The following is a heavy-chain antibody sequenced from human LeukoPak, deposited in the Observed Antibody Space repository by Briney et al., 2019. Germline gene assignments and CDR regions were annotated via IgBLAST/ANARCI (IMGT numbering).Heavy chain of an antibody. J-gene: IGHJ4*02. D-gene: IGHD3-10*01. Sequence: GGSLRLSCAASGFTFSTYTMHWVRQAPGKGLEWVTLISNDGSKIQYADSVKGRFTISRDNSKNTLYLQMNSLRAEDTAVYYCAREMREDYGSGSYTNWGQGTLVTVSS. CDR2: ISNDGSKI. V-gene: IGHV3-30-3*01. CDR3: AREMREDYGSGSYTN. CDR1: GFTFSTYT.